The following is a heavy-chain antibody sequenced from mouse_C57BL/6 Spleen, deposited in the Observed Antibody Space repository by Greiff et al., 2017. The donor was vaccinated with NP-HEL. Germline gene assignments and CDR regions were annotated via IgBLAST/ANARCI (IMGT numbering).Heavy chain of an antibody. V-gene: IGHV14-4*01. CDR2: IDPENGDT. J-gene: IGHJ3*01. CDR3: TTKGLKAWFAY. CDR1: GFNIKDDY. Sequence: VQLQQSGAELVRPGASVKLSCTASGFNIKDDYMHWVKQRPEQGLEWIGWIDPENGDTEYASKFQGKATITADTSSNTASLQLSSLTSEDTAVYYCTTKGLKAWFAYWGQGTLVTVSA.